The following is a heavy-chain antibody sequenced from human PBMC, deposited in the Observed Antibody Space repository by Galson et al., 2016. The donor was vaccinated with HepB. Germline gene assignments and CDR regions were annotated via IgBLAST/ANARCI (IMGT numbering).Heavy chain of an antibody. Sequence: SVKVSCKASGYAFSGYYIAWVRQAPGQGLEWVGWISAYNGKTNYAQKLQGRLTMTTVTSTSTAYMELRSLRSDDTAVYFCARSSMATGGAAPGGFAFDIWGQGTMVTVSS. CDR2: ISAYNGKT. CDR3: ARSSMATGGAAPGGFAFDI. V-gene: IGHV1-18*04. J-gene: IGHJ3*02. CDR1: GYAFSGYY. D-gene: IGHD5-24*01.